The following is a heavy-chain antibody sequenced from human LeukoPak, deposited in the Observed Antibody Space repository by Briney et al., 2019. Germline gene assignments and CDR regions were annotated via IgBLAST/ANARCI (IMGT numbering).Heavy chain of an antibody. V-gene: IGHV3-30*03. Sequence: PGGSLRLSCAASGFTFSSYGMHWVRQAPGKGLEWVAVISYDGSNKYYADSVKGRFTISRDNSKNTLYLQMNSLRAEDTAVYYCARDGLTMVRGVIMEIDYWGQGTLVTVSS. CDR2: ISYDGSNK. J-gene: IGHJ4*02. CDR3: ARDGLTMVRGVIMEIDY. D-gene: IGHD3-10*01. CDR1: GFTFSSYG.